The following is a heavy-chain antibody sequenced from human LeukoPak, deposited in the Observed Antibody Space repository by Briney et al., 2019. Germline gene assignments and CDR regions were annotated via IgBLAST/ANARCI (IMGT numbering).Heavy chain of an antibody. J-gene: IGHJ5*02. V-gene: IGHV1-2*06. D-gene: IGHD3-9*01. CDR1: GYTFTGYY. Sequence: ASVKVSCKASGYTFTGYYMRWVRQAPGQGLEWMGRINPNSGGTNYAQKFQGRVTMTRDTSISTAYMELSRLRSDDTAVYYCARDHNPYIPIDKFDTYNWFDPWGQGTLVTVSS. CDR2: INPNSGGT. CDR3: ARDHNPYIPIDKFDTYNWFDP.